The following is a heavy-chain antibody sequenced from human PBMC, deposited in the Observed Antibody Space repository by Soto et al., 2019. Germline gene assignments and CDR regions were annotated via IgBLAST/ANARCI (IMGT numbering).Heavy chain of an antibody. D-gene: IGHD1-7*01. CDR2: ISYDGTYI. J-gene: IGHJ4*02. Sequence: GGSLRLSCAASGFTFSTYSMFWVRQAPSKGLDWVAAISYDGTYIFYADSVKGRFTISRDNPKNTLYLQMNSLRVEDTAVYYCAKKAGSGTSSLKYFDYWGLGTLVTVSS. CDR3: AKKAGSGTSSLKYFDY. CDR1: GFTFSTYS. V-gene: IGHV3-30-3*02.